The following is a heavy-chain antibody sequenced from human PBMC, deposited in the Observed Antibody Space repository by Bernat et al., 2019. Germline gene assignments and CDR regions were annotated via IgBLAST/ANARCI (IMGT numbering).Heavy chain of an antibody. CDR1: GFTFSDFS. J-gene: IGHJ5*02. CDR3: AGDPADSLTRNWFDP. CDR2: ISRISSHI. Sequence: EMQLVESGGGLVKPGGSLRLSCTAPGFTFSDFSMNWVRQAPGKGLEWLSYISRISSHIYYADSVTGRFTISRDNAKSTLYLQMNSLRADDTAVYYCAGDPADSLTRNWFDPWGQGTLVTVSS. D-gene: IGHD4-4*01. V-gene: IGHV3-21*05.